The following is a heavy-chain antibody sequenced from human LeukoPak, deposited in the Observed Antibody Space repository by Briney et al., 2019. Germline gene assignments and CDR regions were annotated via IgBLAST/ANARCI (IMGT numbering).Heavy chain of an antibody. CDR1: GYSFTSYC. CDR3: GISGDRVPLQDDVFDV. J-gene: IGHJ3*01. CDR2: IYPGDSGP. D-gene: IGHD1-26*01. V-gene: IGHV5-51*01. Sequence: PGGSLRLSCKVSGYSFTSYCIGWVRQMPGKGLEWMGIIYPGDSGPTYSPSFQGQVTISVDKSINTAYLQWSSLQASDTAMYYCGISGDRVPLQDDVFDVWGQGTMVTVST.